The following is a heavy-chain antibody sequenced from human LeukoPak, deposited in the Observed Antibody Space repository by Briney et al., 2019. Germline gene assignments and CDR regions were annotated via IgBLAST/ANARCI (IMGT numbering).Heavy chain of an antibody. CDR1: GYTFTDYY. CDR3: ARGMATISYYYYYYMDV. Sequence: ASVKVSCKASGYTFTDYYMHWVRQAPGQGLEWMGWINPNSGGTNYAQKFQGRVTMTRDTSISTAYMELSRLRSDDTAVYYCARGMATISYYYYYYMDVWGKGTTVTVSS. V-gene: IGHV1-2*02. CDR2: INPNSGGT. D-gene: IGHD5-24*01. J-gene: IGHJ6*03.